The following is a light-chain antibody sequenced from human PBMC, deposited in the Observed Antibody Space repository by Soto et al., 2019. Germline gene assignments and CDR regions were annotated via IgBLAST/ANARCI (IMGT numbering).Light chain of an antibody. J-gene: IGLJ1*01. Sequence: QSVLTQPASVSGSPGQSITISYTGTSSDVGGYNYVSWYQHHPGKAPKLIIYDVTNRPSGVSNPFSGSKSGKTASLTISGLQPEDEADYYCSSYTTSNTRQIVFGTGTKLTVL. V-gene: IGLV2-14*03. CDR3: SSYTTSNTRQIV. CDR2: DVT. CDR1: SSDVGGYNY.